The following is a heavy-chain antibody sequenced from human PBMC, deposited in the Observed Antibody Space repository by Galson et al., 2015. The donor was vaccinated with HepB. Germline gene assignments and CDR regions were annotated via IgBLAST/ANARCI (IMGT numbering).Heavy chain of an antibody. Sequence: SLRLSCAASGFTFSSYAMHWVRQAPGKGLEWVAVISYDGSNKYYADSVKGRFTISRDNSKNTLYLQMNSLRAEDTAVYYCAREIPPRGAFDIWGQGTMVTVSS. D-gene: IGHD2-2*02. CDR3: AREIPPRGAFDI. CDR2: ISYDGSNK. V-gene: IGHV3-30-3*01. CDR1: GFTFSSYA. J-gene: IGHJ3*02.